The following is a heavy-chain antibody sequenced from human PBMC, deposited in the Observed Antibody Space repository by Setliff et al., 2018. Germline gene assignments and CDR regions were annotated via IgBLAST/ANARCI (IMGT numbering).Heavy chain of an antibody. CDR3: ANPIYSGIYSPLDY. J-gene: IGHJ4*02. Sequence: GGSLRLSCAASGFTFSSYGMHWVRQAPGKGLEWVAFIRYDGSNTYYADSVKGRFTISRHNSENTVYLQMNSLRPEDTAVYYCANPIYSGIYSPLDYWGQGTLVTAPQ. CDR1: GFTFSSYG. D-gene: IGHD1-26*01. CDR2: IRYDGSNT. V-gene: IGHV3-30*02.